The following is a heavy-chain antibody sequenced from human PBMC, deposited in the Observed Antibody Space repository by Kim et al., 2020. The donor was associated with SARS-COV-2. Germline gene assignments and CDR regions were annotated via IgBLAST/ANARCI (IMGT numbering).Heavy chain of an antibody. D-gene: IGHD1-7*01. CDR1: GGSFSGYY. CDR2: INHSGST. CDR3: ARTGTTFEVGWFDP. Sequence: SETLSLTCAVYGGSFSGYYWSWIRQPPGKGLEWIGEINHSGSTNYNPSLKSRVTISVDTSKNQFSLKLSSVTAADTAVYYCARTGTTFEVGWFDPWGQGTLVTVSS. J-gene: IGHJ5*02. V-gene: IGHV4-34*01.